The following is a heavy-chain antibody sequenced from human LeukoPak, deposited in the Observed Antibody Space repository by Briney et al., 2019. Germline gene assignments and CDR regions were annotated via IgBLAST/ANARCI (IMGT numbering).Heavy chain of an antibody. D-gene: IGHD6-6*01. V-gene: IGHV4-4*02. CDR2: IYHSGST. CDR1: GGSISSRNW. CDR3: ARVMYYSSSPPHGMDV. J-gene: IGHJ6*02. Sequence: SETLSLTCAVSGGSISSRNWWSWVRQPPGKGLEWIGEIYHSGSTNYNPSLKSRVTISVDKSKNQFSLKLSSVTAADTAVYYCARVMYYSSSPPHGMDVWGQGTTVTVSS.